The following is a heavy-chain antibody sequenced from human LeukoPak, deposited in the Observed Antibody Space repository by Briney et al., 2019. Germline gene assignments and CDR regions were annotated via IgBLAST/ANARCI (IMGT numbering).Heavy chain of an antibody. CDR2: INHSGST. CDR1: GGSFSNYY. Sequence: SETLPLTCAVYGGSFSNYYWSWIRQPPGKGLEWIGEINHSGSTNYNPSLKSRVTISVDKSKNQFSLKLSSVTAADTAVYYCARVRYSSSWYADYWGQGTLVTVSS. J-gene: IGHJ4*02. CDR3: ARVRYSSSWYADY. D-gene: IGHD6-13*01. V-gene: IGHV4-34*01.